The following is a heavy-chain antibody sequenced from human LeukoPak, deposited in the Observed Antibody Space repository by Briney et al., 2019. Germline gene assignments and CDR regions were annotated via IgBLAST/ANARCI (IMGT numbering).Heavy chain of an antibody. Sequence: GRSLRLSCAAFGFTFDDYAMHWVRQAPGKGLEWVSGISWNSGSIGYADSVKGRFTISRDNAKNSLYLQMNSLRAEDTALYYCAKDQSIAVAGPYNWFDPWGQGTLVTVSS. CDR1: GFTFDDYA. CDR3: AKDQSIAVAGPYNWFDP. CDR2: ISWNSGSI. J-gene: IGHJ5*02. V-gene: IGHV3-9*01. D-gene: IGHD6-19*01.